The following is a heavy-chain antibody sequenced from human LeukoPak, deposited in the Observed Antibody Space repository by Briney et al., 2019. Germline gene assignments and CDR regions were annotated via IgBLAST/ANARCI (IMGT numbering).Heavy chain of an antibody. CDR1: GGSFSGYY. CDR3: AYRTLVSNWFDP. Sequence: PSETLSLTCAVYGGSFSGYYWSWIRQPPGKGLEWLGEINHSGSTNYNPSLKSRVTISVDTSKNQFSLKLSSVTAADTAVYYCAYRTLVSNWFDPWGQGTLVTVSS. J-gene: IGHJ5*02. CDR2: INHSGST. D-gene: IGHD1-14*01. V-gene: IGHV4-34*01.